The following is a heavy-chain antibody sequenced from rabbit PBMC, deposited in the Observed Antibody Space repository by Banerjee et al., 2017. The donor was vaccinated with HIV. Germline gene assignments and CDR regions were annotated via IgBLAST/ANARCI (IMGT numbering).Heavy chain of an antibody. CDR3: ARDFGGYYRLDL. D-gene: IGHD1-1*01. Sequence: QSLEESGGDLVKPGASLTLTCTASGFSFSNNYYMCWVRQAPGKGLEWIACIYGGSSGSTYYASWAKGRFTISKTSSTTVTLQMTSLTAADTATYFCARDFGGYYRLDLWGQGTLVT. CDR2: IYGGSSGST. V-gene: IGHV1S40*01. CDR1: GFSFSNNYY. J-gene: IGHJ3*01.